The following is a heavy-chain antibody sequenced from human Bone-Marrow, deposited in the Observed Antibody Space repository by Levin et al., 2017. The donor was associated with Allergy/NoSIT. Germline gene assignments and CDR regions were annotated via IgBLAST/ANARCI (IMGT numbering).Heavy chain of an antibody. V-gene: IGHV3-9*01. Sequence: PGGSLRLSCAASGFTFDDYAMHWVRQIPGKGLEWVSSISWNSGNIGYVDSVKGRFTISRDNAKNSLSLQMNSLRTEDTALYYCAKGGGTSGLLSSFYFERWGRGTLVTVSS. J-gene: IGHJ2*01. CDR2: ISWNSGNI. CDR1: GFTFDDYA. CDR3: AKGGGTSGLLSSFYFER. D-gene: IGHD2-15*01.